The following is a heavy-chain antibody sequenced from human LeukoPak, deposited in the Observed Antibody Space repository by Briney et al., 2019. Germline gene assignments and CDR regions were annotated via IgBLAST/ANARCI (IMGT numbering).Heavy chain of an antibody. CDR3: VRGGSDDWKRFDS. J-gene: IGHJ4*02. CDR2: IYSDGDT. Sequence: GGSLRLSCAASGFTVSRSYMSWVRKAPGKGLEWVSVIYSDGDTYYGDSVKGRFTVSRDTSKNTMSLQMNSLRGEDTAEYYCVRGGSDDWKRFDSWGQGTLVTVSP. CDR1: GFTVSRSY. D-gene: IGHD1-1*01. V-gene: IGHV3-53*01.